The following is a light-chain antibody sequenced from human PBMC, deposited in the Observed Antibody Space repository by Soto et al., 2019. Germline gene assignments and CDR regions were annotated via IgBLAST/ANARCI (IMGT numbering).Light chain of an antibody. CDR1: TSNIGTFY. J-gene: IGLJ1*01. CDR3: AAWDDNLNAYV. CDR2: LGD. Sequence: QSVLTQPPSASSTPGQTVTISCSGSTSNIGTFYVYWYQHLPGTAPKLLIYLGDQRASGVSDRFSASKSGTSASLAINGLRSDDEADYYCAAWDDNLNAYVFGRGTKLTVL. V-gene: IGLV1-47*02.